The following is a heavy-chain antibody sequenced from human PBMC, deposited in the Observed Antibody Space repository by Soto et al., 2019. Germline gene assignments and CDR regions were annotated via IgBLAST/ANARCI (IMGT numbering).Heavy chain of an antibody. CDR3: ASAPPAAITSDYYFDY. CDR2: ISSSGSTI. V-gene: IGHV3-11*01. J-gene: IGHJ4*02. Sequence: GGSLRLSCAASGFTFSDYYMSWIRQAPGKGLEWVSYISSSGSTIYYADSVKGRFTISRDNAKNSLYLQMNSLRAEDTAVYYCASAPPAAITSDYYFDYWGQGTLVTVSS. D-gene: IGHD2-2*02. CDR1: GFTFSDYY.